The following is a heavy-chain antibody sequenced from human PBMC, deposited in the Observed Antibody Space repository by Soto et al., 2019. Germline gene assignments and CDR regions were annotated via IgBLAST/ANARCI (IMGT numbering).Heavy chain of an antibody. Sequence: GGPLRPPFAAPGFTLSNTWMNWVPQAPGKGLEWGGRIKSEVDGGTTDYAAPLKGRFTSSRDDSENTLYLQMNSLQTEDTAVYYCATQAWNGGYWGQGTLVTVSS. CDR3: ATQAWNGGY. CDR1: GFTLSNTW. J-gene: IGHJ4*02. CDR2: IKSEVDGGTT. V-gene: IGHV3-15*07. D-gene: IGHD1-1*01.